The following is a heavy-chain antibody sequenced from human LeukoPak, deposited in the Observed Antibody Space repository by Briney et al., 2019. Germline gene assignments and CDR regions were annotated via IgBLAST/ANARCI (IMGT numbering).Heavy chain of an antibody. Sequence: ASVKVSCKASGYTFTSYDINWVRQATGQGLEWMGWMNPNSGNTGYAQKFQGRVTMTRNTSISTAYMELSSLRSEDTAVYYCARVRDYGDGAPYYYYCYMDVWGKGTTVTVSS. CDR1: GYTFTSYD. D-gene: IGHD4-17*01. V-gene: IGHV1-8*01. CDR2: MNPNSGNT. J-gene: IGHJ6*03. CDR3: ARVRDYGDGAPYYYYCYMDV.